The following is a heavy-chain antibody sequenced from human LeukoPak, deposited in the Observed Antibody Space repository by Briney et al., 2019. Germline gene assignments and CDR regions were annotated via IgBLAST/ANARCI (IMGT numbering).Heavy chain of an antibody. CDR1: GYTFTSYG. CDR3: ARSEYSSSSTWVDY. Sequence: ASVKVSCKASGYTFTSYGISWVRQAPGQGLEWMGWISAYNGNTNYAQKLQGRVTMTTDTSTSTAYMELSSLRSEDTAVYYCARSEYSSSSTWVDYWGQGTLVTVSS. V-gene: IGHV1-18*01. J-gene: IGHJ4*02. CDR2: ISAYNGNT. D-gene: IGHD6-6*01.